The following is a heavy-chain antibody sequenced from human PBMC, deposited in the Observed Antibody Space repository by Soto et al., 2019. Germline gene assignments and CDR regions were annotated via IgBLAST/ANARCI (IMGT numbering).Heavy chain of an antibody. J-gene: IGHJ6*02. CDR2: ISAYNGNT. D-gene: IGHD3-3*01. CDR3: ASNYDFWSGYYDGGTGNYYYGMDV. Sequence: ASVKVSCQTSGYTFTSYGIIWVRQAPGQGLEWMGWISAYNGNTNYAQKLQGRVTMTTDTSTSTAYMELRSLRSDDTAVYYCASNYDFWSGYYDGGTGNYYYGMDVWGQGTTVTVSS. CDR1: GYTFTSYG. V-gene: IGHV1-18*01.